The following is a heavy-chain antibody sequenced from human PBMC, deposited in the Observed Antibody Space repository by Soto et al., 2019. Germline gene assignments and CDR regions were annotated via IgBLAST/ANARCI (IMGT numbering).Heavy chain of an antibody. Sequence: QVHLVESGGGAVQAGRSLRVSCATSGFIFSAYGMHWVRQAPGKWLEWVAFINYDGSSKFYGDSVKGRFTVSRDNSKNTLFLQLNSLRGEDTATYYCARCKQKVIHCAMDVWGQGATVTVTS. V-gene: IGHV3-33*01. J-gene: IGHJ6*02. CDR1: GFIFSAYG. D-gene: IGHD2-21*01. CDR3: ARCKQKVIHCAMDV. CDR2: INYDGSSK.